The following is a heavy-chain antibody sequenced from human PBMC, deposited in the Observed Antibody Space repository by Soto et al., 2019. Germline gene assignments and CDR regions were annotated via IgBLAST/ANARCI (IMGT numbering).Heavy chain of an antibody. CDR3: ARFAKEENPKVGSWYYFDY. Sequence: PSETLSLTCTVSGGSISSGGYFWSWVRQHPGKGLEWIGNIYYSGRTYYNPSLKSRVTISVDTSKNQFSLNLSSVTAADTAVYYCARFAKEENPKVGSWYYFDYWGQGTRVT. D-gene: IGHD6-13*01. J-gene: IGHJ4*02. CDR1: GGSISSGGYF. CDR2: IYYSGRT. V-gene: IGHV4-31*03.